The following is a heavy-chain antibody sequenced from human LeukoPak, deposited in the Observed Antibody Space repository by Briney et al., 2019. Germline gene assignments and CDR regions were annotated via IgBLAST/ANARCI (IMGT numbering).Heavy chain of an antibody. V-gene: IGHV3-7*01. J-gene: IGHJ3*02. Sequence: GGSLRLSCAASGFTISNYWMSWVRQAPGKGLEWVANIKKDGNEKKYVDSVKGRFTISRDNAKNSLFLQMNSLRAEDTAVYYCARSPAAVPAAAPDDAFDIWGQGTMVTVSS. CDR2: IKKDGNEK. D-gene: IGHD2-2*01. CDR3: ARSPAAVPAAAPDDAFDI. CDR1: GFTISNYW.